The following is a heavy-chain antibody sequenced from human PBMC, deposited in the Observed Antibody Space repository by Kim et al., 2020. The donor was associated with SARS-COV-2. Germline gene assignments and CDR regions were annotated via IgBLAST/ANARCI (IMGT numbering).Heavy chain of an antibody. D-gene: IGHD3-16*01. Sequence: ASVKVSCKTSGHFFTRDSIHWVRQAPGQGLEWMGGIDCGNGNTIYSQKFQGRVTFTTDTSASTAYMELSSLRSEDSAVYYCLGGFYFDYWGQGTLVTVSS. CDR3: LGGFYFDY. CDR1: GHFFTRDS. CDR2: IDCGNGNT. V-gene: IGHV1-3*01. J-gene: IGHJ4*02.